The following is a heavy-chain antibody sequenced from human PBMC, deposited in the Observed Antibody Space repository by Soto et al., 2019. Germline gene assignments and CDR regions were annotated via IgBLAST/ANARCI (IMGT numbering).Heavy chain of an antibody. Sequence: GASVKVSCKASGYTFTSYALHWMRQAPGQRLEWMGWINGGNDNTKFSQKFQGRVSITRDTSANTAYMELSSLRSADTAVYYCARRGGTYQGWFDPWGQGTLVTVSS. J-gene: IGHJ5*01. V-gene: IGHV1-3*01. CDR2: INGGNDNT. D-gene: IGHD1-26*01. CDR3: ARRGGTYQGWFDP. CDR1: GYTFTSYA.